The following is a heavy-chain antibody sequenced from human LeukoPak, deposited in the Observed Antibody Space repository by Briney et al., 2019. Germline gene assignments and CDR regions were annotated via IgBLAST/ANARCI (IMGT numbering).Heavy chain of an antibody. V-gene: IGHV4-59*01. CDR1: GGSITSYY. CDR2: IYYSGST. CDR3: ARVGGCGGDCSHFDY. J-gene: IGHJ4*02. D-gene: IGHD2-21*02. Sequence: SETLSLTCTVSGGSITSYYWSWIRQPPGKGLEWIGYIYYSGSTNYNPSLKSRVTISVDTSKNQFSLKLSPVTAADTAVYYCARVGGCGGDCSHFDYWGQGTLVTVSS.